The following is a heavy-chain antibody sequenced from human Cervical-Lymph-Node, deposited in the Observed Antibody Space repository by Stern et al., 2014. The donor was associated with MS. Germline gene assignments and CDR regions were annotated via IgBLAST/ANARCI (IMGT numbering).Heavy chain of an antibody. CDR2: INPSAGNT. Sequence: QLVESGAEVKKPGASLKVSCMASGYSFTSYFINWVRQAPGQGLEWKGIINPSAGNTNYAQKCQGRVVRTSDTSPGTVYMELSSLRSEDTAVYYCARDEGADYWGQGTLVTVSS. CDR1: GYSFTSYF. CDR3: ARDEGADY. V-gene: IGHV1-46*01. J-gene: IGHJ4*02.